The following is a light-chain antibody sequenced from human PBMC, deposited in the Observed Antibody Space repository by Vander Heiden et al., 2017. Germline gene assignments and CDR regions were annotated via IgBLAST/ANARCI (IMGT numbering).Light chain of an antibody. Sequence: QSVLTQPPSVSEAPKQRVTIPCSGSNSNVGNNGVNWYQHLPGKAPKLLIYNDDLLTSGVSDRFSGSRSGASASLAISGLQAEDEGDYYCASWDDSLNAVVFGGGTKLAVL. J-gene: IGLJ2*01. V-gene: IGLV1-36*01. CDR3: ASWDDSLNAVV. CDR1: NSNVGNNG. CDR2: NDD.